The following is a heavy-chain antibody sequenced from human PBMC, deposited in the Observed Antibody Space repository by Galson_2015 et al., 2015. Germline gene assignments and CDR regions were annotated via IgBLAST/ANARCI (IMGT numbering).Heavy chain of an antibody. CDR1: GYTFTGYY. Sequence: SVKVSCKASGYTFTGYYMHWVRQAPGQGLEWMGWINPNSGGTNYAQKFQGWFTMTRDTSISTAYMELSRLRSDDTAVYYCARGMEWLVTAAISFYYYYYMDVWGKGTTVTVS. D-gene: IGHD2-2*02. CDR3: ARGMEWLVTAAISFYYYYYMDV. CDR2: INPNSGGT. J-gene: IGHJ6*03. V-gene: IGHV1-2*04.